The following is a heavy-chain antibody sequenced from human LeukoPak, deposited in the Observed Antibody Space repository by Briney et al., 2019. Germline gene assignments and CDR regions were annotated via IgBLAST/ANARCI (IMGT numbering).Heavy chain of an antibody. Sequence: GGSLGLSCAASGFTFSSYAMSWVRQAPGKGLEWVSAISGSGGSTYYADSVKGRFTISRDNSKNTLYLQMNSLRAEDTAVYYCAKFLPTHIVVANYYFNYWGQGTLVTVSS. CDR3: AKFLPTHIVVANYYFNY. V-gene: IGHV3-23*01. J-gene: IGHJ4*02. D-gene: IGHD2-21*01. CDR2: ISGSGGST. CDR1: GFTFSSYA.